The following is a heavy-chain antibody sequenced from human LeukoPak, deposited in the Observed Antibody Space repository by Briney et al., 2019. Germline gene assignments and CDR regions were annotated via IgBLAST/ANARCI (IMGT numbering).Heavy chain of an antibody. CDR1: GYTFTGYY. J-gene: IGHJ4*02. D-gene: IGHD5-18*01. CDR3: ARAQYSYGSGIDY. CDR2: INPNSGGT. Sequence: ASVKASCKASGYTFTGYYMHWVRQAPGQGLEWMGWINPNSGGTNYAQKFQGRVTMTRDTSISTAYMELSRLRSDDTAVYYCARAQYSYGSGIDYWGQGTLVTVSS. V-gene: IGHV1-2*02.